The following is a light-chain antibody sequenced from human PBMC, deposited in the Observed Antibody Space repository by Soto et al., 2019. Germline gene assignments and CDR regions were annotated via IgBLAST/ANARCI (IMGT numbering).Light chain of an antibody. CDR2: EGS. J-gene: IGLJ1*01. CDR3: SSFSSSTTLYV. V-gene: IGLV2-14*01. CDR1: SSDIGGYIY. Sequence: QSALTQPASVSGSPGQSITISCTGTSSDIGGYIYVSWYQQHPGKAPILMIYEGSKRPSGVSNRFSGSKSGNTASLTISGLQAEDEADYYCSSFSSSTTLYVFGTGTKVTVL.